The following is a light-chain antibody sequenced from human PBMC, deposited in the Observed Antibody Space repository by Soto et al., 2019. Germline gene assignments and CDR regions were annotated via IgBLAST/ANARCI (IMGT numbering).Light chain of an antibody. Sequence: EIVLPQSPGTLSLSPGERVTLSCRASQSISSSFLAWYQQKPGQAPSLLIYGASNRATGIPDRFSGSGSGTDFTLTINRLEPEDFAVYYCQQYGSSGTFGQGTKLEIK. CDR2: GAS. CDR1: QSISSSF. CDR3: QQYGSSGT. V-gene: IGKV3-20*01. J-gene: IGKJ2*02.